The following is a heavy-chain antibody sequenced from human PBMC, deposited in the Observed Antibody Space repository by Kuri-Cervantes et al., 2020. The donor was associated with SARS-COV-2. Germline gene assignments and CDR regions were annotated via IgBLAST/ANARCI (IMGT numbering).Heavy chain of an antibody. Sequence: SETLSLTCAVYGGSFSGYYWSWIRQPPGKGLEWIGEINHSGSTNYNPSLKSRVTISVDTSKNQFSLKLSSVTAADTAVYYCAATPAAGVDYYFDYWGQGTLVTVSS. J-gene: IGHJ4*02. CDR2: INHSGST. D-gene: IGHD6-13*01. V-gene: IGHV4-34*01. CDR3: AATPAAGVDYYFDY. CDR1: GGSFSGYY.